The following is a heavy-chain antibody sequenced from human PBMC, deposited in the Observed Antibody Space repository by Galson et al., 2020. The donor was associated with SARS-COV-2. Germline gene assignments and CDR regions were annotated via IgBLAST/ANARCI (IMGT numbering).Heavy chain of an antibody. Sequence: GESLKISCRTSGNSFTNYWIGWVRQMPGKGLEWMGIIYPDDSYTIYSPSFQGQVTISADKSISTAFLQWSSLKASDTAIYYCARHGASSGWYEGIDYWGQGTLVTVSS. CDR3: ARHGASSGWYEGIDY. CDR2: IYPDDSYT. V-gene: IGHV5-51*01. D-gene: IGHD6-19*01. CDR1: GNSFTNYW. J-gene: IGHJ4*02.